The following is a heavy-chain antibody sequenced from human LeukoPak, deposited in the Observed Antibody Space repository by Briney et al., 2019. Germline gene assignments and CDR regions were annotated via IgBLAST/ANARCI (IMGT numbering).Heavy chain of an antibody. CDR3: VRGWFGVLIRPYDS. Sequence: EASETLSLTCAVSGGSFTGYYWDWIRQPPGKGLEWIGEINHSGSTNYRPSLKSRVTISVDTSRDQFSLKMTSVTAADTAVYYCVRGWFGVLIRPYDSWGQGTLVTVSS. J-gene: IGHJ4*02. V-gene: IGHV4-34*01. CDR2: INHSGST. CDR1: GGSFTGYY. D-gene: IGHD3-10*01.